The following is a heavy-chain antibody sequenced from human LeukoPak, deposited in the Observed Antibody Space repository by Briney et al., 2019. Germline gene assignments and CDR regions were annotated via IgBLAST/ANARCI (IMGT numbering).Heavy chain of an antibody. CDR2: ISSSSTYI. CDR3: ARDSGVSRYYDSSGWAFDI. D-gene: IGHD3-22*01. V-gene: IGHV3-21*01. Sequence: GGSLRLSCAASGFTFSTYSMNWVRQAPGKGLEWVSSISSSSTYIYYADSVKGRFTISRDNAKNSLYLQMNSLRAEDTAVYYCARDSGVSRYYDSSGWAFDIWGQGTMVTVSS. J-gene: IGHJ3*02. CDR1: GFTFSTYS.